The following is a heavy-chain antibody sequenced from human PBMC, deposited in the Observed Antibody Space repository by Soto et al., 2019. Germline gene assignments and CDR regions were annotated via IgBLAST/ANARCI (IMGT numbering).Heavy chain of an antibody. CDR2: ISYDGSNK. D-gene: IGHD4-17*01. J-gene: IGHJ4*02. CDR3: GKSWPNYGDYSNY. CDR1: GFTFSNYG. V-gene: IGHV3-30*18. Sequence: PGGSLRLSCAASGFTFSNYGMHWVRQAPGKGLEWVAVISYDGSNKYYADSVKGRFTISRDNSKNTLYLQMNSLRVEDTAIYYSGKSWPNYGDYSNYWGQGNLVPV.